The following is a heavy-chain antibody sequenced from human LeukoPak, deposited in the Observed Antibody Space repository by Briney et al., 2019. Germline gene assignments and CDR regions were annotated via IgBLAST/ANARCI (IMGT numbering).Heavy chain of an antibody. CDR1: GASISSPNW. D-gene: IGHD3-22*01. J-gene: IGHJ3*02. CDR2: ISHSGCI. V-gene: IGHV4-4*02. Sequence: SETLSLTCAVSGASISSPNWWSWVRQSPGKELEWVGEISHSGCINYNPSLKSRVTISIDKSKNDFSLKLNSVTAADTAVYYCARGGSMKDMIVVVVDAFDIWGQGTMVTVSS. CDR3: ARGGSMKDMIVVVVDAFDI.